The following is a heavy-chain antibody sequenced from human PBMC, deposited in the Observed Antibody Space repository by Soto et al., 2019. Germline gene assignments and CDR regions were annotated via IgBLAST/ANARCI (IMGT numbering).Heavy chain of an antibody. Sequence: ASMKVSCKASGYIFTTYYIHWVRQAPGQGLEWMGWINPNSGGTNYAQKFQGWVTMTRDTSISTAYMELNRLRSEDTAVYYCARARNDRVNWFDPWGQGTLVTVSS. CDR3: ARARNDRVNWFDP. V-gene: IGHV1-2*04. J-gene: IGHJ5*02. CDR2: INPNSGGT. D-gene: IGHD3-10*01. CDR1: GYIFTTYY.